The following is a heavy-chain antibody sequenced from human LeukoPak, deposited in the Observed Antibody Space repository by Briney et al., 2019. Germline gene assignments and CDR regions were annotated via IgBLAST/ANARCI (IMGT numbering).Heavy chain of an antibody. CDR1: GFTFSNCA. J-gene: IGHJ4*02. CDR2: ISDSGGST. V-gene: IGHV3-23*01. D-gene: IGHD6-13*01. CDR3: ISQMSLSSSWPY. Sequence: GGSLRPSCAAAGFTFSNCAMSWVRQAPGKGLEWVSGISDSGGSTYYADSMKGQFTISRDNSKNTLYLQMNSLRVEDTAIYYCISQMSLSSSWPYWGQGVLVTVSS.